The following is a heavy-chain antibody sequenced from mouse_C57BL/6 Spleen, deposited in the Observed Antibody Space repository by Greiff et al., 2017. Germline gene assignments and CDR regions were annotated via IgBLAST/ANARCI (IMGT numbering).Heavy chain of an antibody. D-gene: IGHD2-1*01. Sequence: QVQLKQPGTELVKPGASVKLSCKASGYTFTSYWMHWVKQRPGQGLEWIGNINPSNGGTNYNEKFKSKATLTVDKSSSTAYMQLSSLTSEDSAVYYCARSDGNYGYAMDYWGQGTSVTVSS. CDR1: GYTFTSYW. CDR3: ARSDGNYGYAMDY. J-gene: IGHJ4*01. V-gene: IGHV1-53*01. CDR2: INPSNGGT.